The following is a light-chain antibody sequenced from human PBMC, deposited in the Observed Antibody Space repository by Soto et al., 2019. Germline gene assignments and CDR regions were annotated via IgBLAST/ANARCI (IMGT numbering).Light chain of an antibody. CDR3: QQYNNWTPKT. CDR2: GAS. J-gene: IGKJ1*01. CDR1: QSLSTN. Sequence: EIVMTQSPATLSVSPGDTATLSCRASQSLSTNLAWYQQKPGQAPRLLIYGASTRAPGIPARFSGSGSGTEFTLTITSLQSEDFAVYDCQQYNNWTPKTFGQGNKVDLK. V-gene: IGKV3-15*01.